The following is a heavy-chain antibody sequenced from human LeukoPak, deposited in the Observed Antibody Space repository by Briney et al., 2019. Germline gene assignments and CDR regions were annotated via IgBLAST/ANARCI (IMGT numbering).Heavy chain of an antibody. CDR2: INPNSGGT. D-gene: IGHD2-2*01. CDR1: GYTFTGYY. Sequence: GASVKVSSKASGYTFTGYYMHWVRQAPGQGLEWMGWINPNSGGTNYARKFQGRITMTRDTSISTAYMDLSRLTSDDTAMYYGTSGADSSNSIAEIYYDYWGQGTLVTVSS. J-gene: IGHJ4*02. CDR3: TSGADSSNSIAEIYYDY. V-gene: IGHV1-2*02.